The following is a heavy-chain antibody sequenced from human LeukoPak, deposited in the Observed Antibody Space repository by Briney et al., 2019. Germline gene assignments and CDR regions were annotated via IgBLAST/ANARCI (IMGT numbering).Heavy chain of an antibody. CDR1: GYTFTSYY. CDR2: INPSGGST. CDR3: ARGPLGGYGSGSQADY. Sequence: ASVKVSCKASGYTFTSYYMHWVRQAPGQGLEWMGIINPSGGSTSYAQKFQGRVTMTRDTSISTAFMELYRLRSDDTAVYYCARGPLGGYGSGSQADYWGQGTLVTVSS. V-gene: IGHV1-46*01. J-gene: IGHJ4*02. D-gene: IGHD3-10*01.